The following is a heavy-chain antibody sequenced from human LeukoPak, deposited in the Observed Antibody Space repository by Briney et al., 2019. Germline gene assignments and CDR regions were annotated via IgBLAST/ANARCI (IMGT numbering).Heavy chain of an antibody. CDR2: IYYSGST. J-gene: IGHJ5*02. V-gene: IGHV4-39*01. D-gene: IGHD6-13*01. CDR1: GGSISSGDYY. CDR3: ARHGAAAMSGWFDP. Sequence: SETLSLTCTVSGGSISSGDYYWSWIRQPPGKGLEWIGYIYYSGSTYYNPSLKSRVTISVDTSKNQFSLKLSSVTAADTAVYYCARHGAAAMSGWFDPWGQGTLVTVSS.